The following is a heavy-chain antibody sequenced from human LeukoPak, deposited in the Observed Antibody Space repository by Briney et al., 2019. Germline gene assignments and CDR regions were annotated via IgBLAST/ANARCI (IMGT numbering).Heavy chain of an antibody. J-gene: IGHJ6*02. D-gene: IGHD4-17*01. V-gene: IGHV4-4*07. CDR1: GGSISNYY. CDR3: ARDGDYGDLRYPEDYYCYGMDV. Sequence: SETLCLTCTVSGGSISNYYWSGIRQPAGKGLEWIGRIYTSGSTNYNPSLKSRVTMSVDTSKNQYSLKLSSVTAADTAVYYCARDGDYGDLRYPEDYYCYGMDVWGQGTTVTVSS. CDR2: IYTSGST.